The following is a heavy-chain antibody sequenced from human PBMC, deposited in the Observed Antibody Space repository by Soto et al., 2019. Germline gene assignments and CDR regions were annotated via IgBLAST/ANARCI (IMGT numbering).Heavy chain of an antibody. J-gene: IGHJ4*02. V-gene: IGHV2-5*02. D-gene: IGHD5-18*01. Sequence: QITLKESGPPLVKPTQTLTLTCTFSGFSLSTSGVGVGWIRQPPGKALEWLALIYWDDDKRYSPSLKSRLTITKDTSKNQVVLTITNMDPVDTATYYCAHRQTAQYYFDYWGQGTLVTVSS. CDR1: GFSLSTSGVG. CDR3: AHRQTAQYYFDY. CDR2: IYWDDDK.